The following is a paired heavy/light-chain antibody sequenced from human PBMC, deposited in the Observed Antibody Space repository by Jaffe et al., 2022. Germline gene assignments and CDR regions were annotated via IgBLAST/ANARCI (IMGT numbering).Heavy chain of an antibody. J-gene: IGHJ4*02. V-gene: IGHV1-69*01. CDR2: IIPFLGST. D-gene: IGHD4-17*01. Sequence: QLVQSGAELKKPGSSVKVSCKASGDSFSNYAISWVRQAPGHGLEWMGGIIPFLGSTEYAEKFQGRVAITADESTTTAYMELSSLRSDDTAVYYCAKVSNNDHGYYFDDWGRGTLVTVSS. CDR1: GDSFSNYA. CDR3: AKVSNNDHGYYFDD.
Light chain of an antibody. V-gene: IGKV4-1*01. Sequence: DIVMTQSPDSLAVSLGERATINCKSSQNILYSSSNKNYLTWYQHKPGQPPKLLIYWASTRESGIPDRFSGSGSGTDFTLTISSLQAEDVAVYYCQQYYENPPTFGQGTRVEIK. J-gene: IGKJ1*01. CDR3: QQYYENPPT. CDR2: WAS. CDR1: QNILYSSSNKNY.